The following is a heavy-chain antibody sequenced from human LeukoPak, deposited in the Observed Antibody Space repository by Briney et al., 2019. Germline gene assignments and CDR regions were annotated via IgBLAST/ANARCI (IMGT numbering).Heavy chain of an antibody. V-gene: IGHV1-69*05. CDR3: ARDGVGYYDSSGYYLFDY. CDR1: GGTFSSYA. J-gene: IGHJ4*02. CDR2: IIPIFGTA. Sequence: SVKVSCKASGGTFSSYAISWVRQAPGQGLEWMGRIIPIFGTANYAQKFQGRVTITTDESTNTAYMELSSLRSEDTAVYYCARDGVGYYDSSGYYLFDYWGQGTLVTVSS. D-gene: IGHD3-22*01.